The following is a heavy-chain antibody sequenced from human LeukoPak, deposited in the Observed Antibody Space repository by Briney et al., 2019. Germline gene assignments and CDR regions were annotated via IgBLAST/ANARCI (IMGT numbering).Heavy chain of an antibody. V-gene: IGHV1-2*02. Sequence: GASVKVSCKASGYTFTGYYMHWVRQAPGQGLEWMGWINPNSGGPIYAQKFHGRVTMTTDTSITTAYMELTGLKSDDTAVYYCARDMGYTYGYRLYHYGMDLWGQGTTVTVSS. CDR3: ARDMGYTYGYRLYHYGMDL. CDR2: INPNSGGP. J-gene: IGHJ6*02. CDR1: GYTFTGYY. D-gene: IGHD5-18*01.